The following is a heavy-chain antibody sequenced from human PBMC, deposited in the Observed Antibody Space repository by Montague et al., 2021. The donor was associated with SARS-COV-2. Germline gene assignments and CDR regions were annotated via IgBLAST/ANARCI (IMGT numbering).Heavy chain of an antibody. J-gene: IGHJ4*02. CDR2: IYASGNT. Sequence: SETLSLTCTVSGGSISNYYWSWIRQPAGKGLEWIGRIYASGNTNYNPSLKSRVTMSVDTSKNQFSLKLSSVTAADTAVYYCARRGSSVWGVTVSAELDYWGQGSLVIVSS. D-gene: IGHD3-10*01. CDR1: GGSISNYY. CDR3: ARRGSSVWGVTVSAELDY. V-gene: IGHV4-4*07.